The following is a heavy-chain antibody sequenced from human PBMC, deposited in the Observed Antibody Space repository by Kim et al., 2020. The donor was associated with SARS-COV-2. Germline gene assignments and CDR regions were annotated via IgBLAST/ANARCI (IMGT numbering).Heavy chain of an antibody. V-gene: IGHV4-34*01. J-gene: IGHJ4*02. CDR1: GGSFSGYY. D-gene: IGHD6-13*01. Sequence: SETLSLTCAVYGGSFSGYYWSWIRQPPGKGLEWIGEINHSGSTNYNPSLKSRVTISVDTSKNQFSLKLSSVTAADTAVYYCASNSLLTIAAAGTHDYWGQGTLVTVSS. CDR2: INHSGST. CDR3: ASNSLLTIAAAGTHDY.